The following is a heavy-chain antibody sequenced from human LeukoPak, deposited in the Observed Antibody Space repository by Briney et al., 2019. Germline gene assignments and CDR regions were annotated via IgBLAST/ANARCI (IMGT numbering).Heavy chain of an antibody. CDR1: GFSISGYY. D-gene: IGHD3-16*01. Sequence: SEALSLTCTGSGFSISGYYWSWIRQPPGRRLEWIGYIHSSGSTNYNPSLKSRVTISMDTSKSQFSLRLNSVTAADTAVYYCARPRRDYRHTFDYWGQGTLVTVSS. V-gene: IGHV4-4*09. CDR2: IHSSGST. J-gene: IGHJ4*02. CDR3: ARPRRDYRHTFDY.